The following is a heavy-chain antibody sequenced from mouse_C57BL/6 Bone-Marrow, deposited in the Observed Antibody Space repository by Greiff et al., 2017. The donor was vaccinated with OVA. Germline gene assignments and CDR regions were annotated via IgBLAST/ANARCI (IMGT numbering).Heavy chain of an antibody. Sequence: QVQLQQPGAELVRPGSSVKLSCKASGYTFTSYWMHWVKQRPIQGLEWIGNIDPSDSETHYNQKFKDKATLTVDKSSSTAYMQLSSLTSEDSAVYYYARYGQTGRGDAMDYWGQGTSVTVSS. D-gene: IGHD3-2*01. CDR2: IDPSDSET. CDR3: ARYGQTGRGDAMDY. J-gene: IGHJ4*01. CDR1: GYTFTSYW. V-gene: IGHV1-52*01.